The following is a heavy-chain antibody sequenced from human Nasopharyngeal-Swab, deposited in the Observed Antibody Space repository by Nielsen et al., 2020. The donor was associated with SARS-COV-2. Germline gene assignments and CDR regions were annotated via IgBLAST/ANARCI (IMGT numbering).Heavy chain of an antibody. J-gene: IGHJ4*02. V-gene: IGHV4-61*01. CDR1: GGSISSGSIRSYY. CDR2: FSYTGIT. D-gene: IGHD1-26*01. Sequence: SETLSLTCTVSGGSISSGSIRSYYWSWIRQPPGKGLEWIGYFSYTGITNYNPSLKSRVTISVDMSKNQISLKLSSVAAADTAVYYCAREVVGGLVDSWGQGTLVTVSS. CDR3: AREVVGGLVDS.